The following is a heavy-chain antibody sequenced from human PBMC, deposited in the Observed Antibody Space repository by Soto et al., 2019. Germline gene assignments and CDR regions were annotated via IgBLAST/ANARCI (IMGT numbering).Heavy chain of an antibody. CDR2: INAGNGNT. CDR1: GYTFTSYA. J-gene: IGHJ6*03. V-gene: IGHV1-3*01. CDR3: ARSPDIVATVFYYYYMDV. D-gene: IGHD5-12*01. Sequence: ASVKVSCKASGYTFTSYAMHWVRQAPGQRLEWMGWINAGNGNTKYSQKFQGRVTITRDTSASTAYMELSSLRSEDTAVYYCARSPDIVATVFYYYYMDVWGKGTTVTVSS.